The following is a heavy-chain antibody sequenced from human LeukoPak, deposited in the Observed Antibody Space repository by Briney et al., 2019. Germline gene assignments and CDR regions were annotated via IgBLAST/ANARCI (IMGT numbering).Heavy chain of an antibody. CDR3: ARRYCSSTSCLIDY. J-gene: IGHJ4*02. V-gene: IGHV3-48*03. CDR1: GFTFSSYE. CDR2: ISSSGTTI. Sequence: PGGSLRLSCAASGFTFSSYEMNWVRQAPGKGLEWVSYISSSGTTIYYADSVKGRFTISRDNAKNSLYLQMNSLRAEDTAVYYCARRYCSSTSCLIDYWGQATVLTVSS. D-gene: IGHD2-2*01.